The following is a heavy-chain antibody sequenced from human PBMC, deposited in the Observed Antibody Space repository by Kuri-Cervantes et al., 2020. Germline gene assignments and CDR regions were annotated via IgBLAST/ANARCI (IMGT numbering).Heavy chain of an antibody. J-gene: IGHJ4*02. CDR3: ALGATSYYYMDV. CDR1: AVSISNNF. Sequence: SETLSLTCTVSAVSISNNFWTWIRQPPGKGLERIGYIYNSVSTNYNPSLKRRVTISIDTSKNQFSLKLTSVTAADTAVYYCALGATSYYYMDVWGRGTLVTVSS. CDR2: IYNSVST. D-gene: IGHD1-26*01. V-gene: IGHV4-59*01.